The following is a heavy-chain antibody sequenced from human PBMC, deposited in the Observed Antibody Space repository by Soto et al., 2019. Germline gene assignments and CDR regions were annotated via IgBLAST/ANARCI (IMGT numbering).Heavy chain of an antibody. J-gene: IGHJ6*03. CDR1: GFTVSSKY. Sequence: EVQLVESGGGLVQPGGSLRLSCAASGFTVSSKYMSWVRQAPGKGLEWVSLIQSGSYTYYADSVKGRFTISSESSENKLFSQMKSLRVADTAMYYCTRDDVYCSGGGCYGVPMEVGGNGAMVTVS. CDR2: IQSGSYT. D-gene: IGHD2-15*01. V-gene: IGHV3-66*01. CDR3: TRDDVYCSGGGCYGVPMEV.